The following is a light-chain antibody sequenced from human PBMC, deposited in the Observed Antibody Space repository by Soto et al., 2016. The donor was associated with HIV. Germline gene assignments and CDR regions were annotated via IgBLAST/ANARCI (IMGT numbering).Light chain of an antibody. J-gene: IGKJ1*01. V-gene: IGKV1-5*03. Sequence: DIQMTQSPSTLSASIGDRVTITCRASQSFSSWLAWYQQKPGKAPKLLMSQASILETGVPSRFSGSGSGTEFTLTISSLQPEDFATYYCQQANSFPWTFGQGTKVEIK. CDR3: QQANSFPWT. CDR1: QSFSSW. CDR2: QAS.